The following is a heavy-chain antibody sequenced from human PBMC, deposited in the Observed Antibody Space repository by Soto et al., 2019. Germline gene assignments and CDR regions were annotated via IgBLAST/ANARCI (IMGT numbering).Heavy chain of an antibody. D-gene: IGHD1-26*01. Sequence: EVQVVESGGGSVQPGGSLRLSCAASGFTFSRYTMHWVRQAPGKGLEWLSYISGGGGTMSYADSVKGRVTISRDNAKNSLYRQMDSLRAEDTAVYYCARDKSGTYSIDYWGQGTLVTVSS. V-gene: IGHV3-48*04. J-gene: IGHJ4*02. CDR2: ISGGGGTM. CDR3: ARDKSGTYSIDY. CDR1: GFTFSRYT.